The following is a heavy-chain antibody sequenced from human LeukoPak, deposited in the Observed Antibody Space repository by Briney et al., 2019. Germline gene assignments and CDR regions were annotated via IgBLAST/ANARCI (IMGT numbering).Heavy chain of an antibody. Sequence: SQTLSLTCTVSGGSISSGDYYWSWIRQPPGKCLEWIGYIYHSGNTYYNPSLKSRLTISVGTPRNQFSLKLRSVTAADTAVYYCARGGTRITIVGVVINDFDYWGQGTLVTVSS. V-gene: IGHV4-30-4*08. D-gene: IGHD3-3*01. CDR2: IYHSGNT. J-gene: IGHJ4*02. CDR1: GGSISSGDYY. CDR3: ARGGTRITIVGVVINDFDY.